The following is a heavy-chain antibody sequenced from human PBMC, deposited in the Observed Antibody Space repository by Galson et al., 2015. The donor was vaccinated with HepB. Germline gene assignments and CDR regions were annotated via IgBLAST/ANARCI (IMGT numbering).Heavy chain of an antibody. CDR1: GFTFSTYW. J-gene: IGHJ3*02. D-gene: IGHD6-19*01. V-gene: IGHV3-7*01. CDR3: GRDVAVTVLGSFDI. CDR2: IKPDGTEK. Sequence: SLRLSCAASGFTFSTYWMSWVRQAPGKGLEWVANIKPDGTEKYYVDSVKGRFTVSRDNAKKSLYLQMNSLRAEDTAVYYCGRDVAVTVLGSFDIWGQGTMVTVSS.